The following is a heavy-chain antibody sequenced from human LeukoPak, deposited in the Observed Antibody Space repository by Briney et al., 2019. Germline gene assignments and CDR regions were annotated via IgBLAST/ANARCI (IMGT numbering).Heavy chain of an antibody. CDR2: INPNSGGT. CDR1: GYTFTGYY. J-gene: IGHJ3*02. CDR3: ARGMRYFDWLLRIDAFDI. Sequence: ASVKVSCKASGYTFTGYYMHWVRQAPGQGLEWMGWINPNSGGTNYAQKFQGRSTMTRDRSISTAYVELSRLRSDDTAVYYCARGMRYFDWLLRIDAFDIWGQGTMVTVSS. V-gene: IGHV1-2*02. D-gene: IGHD3-9*01.